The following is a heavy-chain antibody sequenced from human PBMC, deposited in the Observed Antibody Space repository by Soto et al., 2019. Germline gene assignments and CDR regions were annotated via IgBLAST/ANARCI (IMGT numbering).Heavy chain of an antibody. CDR2: ISGSSSTT. Sequence: EVQLLEYGGGLVQRGESLRLSCVASGFTFNKYAMTWVRQAPGKGLEWVSSISGSSSTTYYADSVKGRFTISRDNSKNTVYLHMNTLSTEDMAVYYCAPTRYDYGDDAVGYWGQGTLVTVSS. CDR3: APTRYDYGDDAVGY. V-gene: IGHV3-23*01. D-gene: IGHD4-17*01. J-gene: IGHJ4*01. CDR1: GFTFNKYA.